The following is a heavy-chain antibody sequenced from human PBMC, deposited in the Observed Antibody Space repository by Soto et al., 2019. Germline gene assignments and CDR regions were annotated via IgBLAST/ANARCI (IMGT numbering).Heavy chain of an antibody. V-gene: IGHV1-69*18. D-gene: IGHD3-16*01. CDR1: GGSFTSNA. J-gene: IGHJ4*02. CDR2: VLPILGTT. Sequence: QVHLVQSGAEVKKPGSSVKVSCKDSGGSFTSNAISWVRQAPGQGLEWMGTVLPILGTTNYAQKFKGRVKMAADESTSTAYMELTSLTSEDTAMYYCARDRALIGFDHWGQGSLVTVSS. CDR3: ARDRALIGFDH.